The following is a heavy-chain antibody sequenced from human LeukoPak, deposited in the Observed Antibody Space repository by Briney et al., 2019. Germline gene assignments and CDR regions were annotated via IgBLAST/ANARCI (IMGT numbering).Heavy chain of an antibody. CDR1: GYTFTGYF. D-gene: IGHD6-19*01. Sequence: ASVKVSCKASGYTFTGYFVHWVRQAPGQGLQWMGWINPNTGGTNYAQKFQGRVTMTRDTSISTAYMELSSLRSEDTAVYYCARDRAVAGTGTGWGQGTLVTVSS. CDR3: ARDRAVAGTGTG. CDR2: INPNTGGT. V-gene: IGHV1-2*02. J-gene: IGHJ4*02.